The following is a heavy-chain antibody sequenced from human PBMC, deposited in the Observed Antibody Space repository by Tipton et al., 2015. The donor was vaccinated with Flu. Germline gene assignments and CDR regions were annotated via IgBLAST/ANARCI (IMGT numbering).Heavy chain of an antibody. CDR3: ARVAHNWNYSIDY. D-gene: IGHD1-7*01. J-gene: IGHJ4*02. CDR2: IYYSGST. CDR1: GDSVGSDYY. V-gene: IGHV4-61*01. Sequence: TLSLTCSVSGDSVGSDYYWGWIRQPPGKGLEWIAYIYYSGSTNYNPSLKSRISISVDTSKNQFSLKLSSVTAADTAVYYCARVAHNWNYSIDYWGQGTLVTVSS.